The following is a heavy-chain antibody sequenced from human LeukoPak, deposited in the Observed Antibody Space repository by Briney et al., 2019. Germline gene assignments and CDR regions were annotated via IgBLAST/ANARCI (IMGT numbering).Heavy chain of an antibody. CDR2: ISSSSSHI. CDR3: ARVEYGDLDY. J-gene: IGHJ4*02. D-gene: IGHD4-17*01. CDR1: GFTFSSYS. V-gene: IGHV3-21*01. Sequence: GSLRLSCAASGFTFSSYSMNWVRQAPGKGLEWVSSISSSSSHIYYADSVKGRFTISRDNAKNSLYLQMNSLRAEDTAVYYCARVEYGDLDYWGQGTLVTVSS.